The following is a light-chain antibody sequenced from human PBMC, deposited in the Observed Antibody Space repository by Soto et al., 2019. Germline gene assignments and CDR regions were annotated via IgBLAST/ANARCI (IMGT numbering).Light chain of an antibody. CDR1: EDIRMY. J-gene: IGKJ4*01. V-gene: IGKV1-33*01. Sequence: DIQMTQSPSSLSASVGDRVTITCQASEDIRMYLNWYQHKPGKAPKVLIYDASNLETGVPSRFSGSGSGTDFTFTISSLQPEVFPTYYCQQYADLRSFGRGTKVDVK. CDR2: DAS. CDR3: QQYADLRS.